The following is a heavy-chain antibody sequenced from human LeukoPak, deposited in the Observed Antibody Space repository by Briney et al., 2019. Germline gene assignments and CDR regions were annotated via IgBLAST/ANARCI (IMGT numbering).Heavy chain of an antibody. V-gene: IGHV7-4-1*02. Sequence: AASVKVSCKASGYTFTKFGINWVRQAPGQGLEWMGWINTNTGNPTYAQGFTGRFVFSLDTSVSTAYLQISSLKAEDTAVYYCARGEAPDYWGQGTLVTVSS. J-gene: IGHJ4*02. CDR1: GYTFTKFG. D-gene: IGHD3-16*01. CDR3: ARGEAPDY. CDR2: INTNTGNP.